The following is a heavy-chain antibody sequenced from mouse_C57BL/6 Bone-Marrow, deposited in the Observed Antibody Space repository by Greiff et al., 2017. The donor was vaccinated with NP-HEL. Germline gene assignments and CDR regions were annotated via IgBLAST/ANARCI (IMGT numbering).Heavy chain of an antibody. Sequence: VQLQQSGAELVKPGASVKLSCTASGFNIKDYYMHWVKQRTEQGLEWIGRIDPEDGETKYAPQFQGKATITADTSSNTAYLQLSSLTSEDTAVYYCAPYDYDEGFAYWGQGTLVTVSA. J-gene: IGHJ3*01. CDR2: IDPEDGET. CDR3: APYDYDEGFAY. CDR1: GFNIKDYY. V-gene: IGHV14-2*01. D-gene: IGHD2-4*01.